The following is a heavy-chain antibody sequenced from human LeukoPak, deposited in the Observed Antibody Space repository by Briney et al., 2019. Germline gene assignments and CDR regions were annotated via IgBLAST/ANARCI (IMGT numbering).Heavy chain of an antibody. V-gene: IGHV3-7*01. CDR2: IKQDGSEK. D-gene: IGHD6-19*01. CDR3: ARDYGIAVAGTATVDY. J-gene: IGHJ4*02. Sequence: GGSLRLSCAASGFTFSSYWMSWVRQAPGKGLEWVANIKQDGSEKYYVDSVKGRLTISRDNAKNSLYLQMNSLRAEDTAVYYCARDYGIAVAGTATVDYWGQGTLVTVSS. CDR1: GFTFSSYW.